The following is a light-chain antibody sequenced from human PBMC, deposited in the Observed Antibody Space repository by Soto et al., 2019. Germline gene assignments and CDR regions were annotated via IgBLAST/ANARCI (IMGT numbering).Light chain of an antibody. J-gene: IGKJ1*01. CDR3: QQYNSYWT. CDR1: HSISSW. CDR2: AAS. V-gene: IGKV1-5*01. Sequence: DIQMTQSPSTLSASVGDRVTITCRASHSISSWLAWYQQKPGKAPNLLIYAASTLESGVPSRFSGSGSGTEFTLNISSLQPDDFATYYCQQYNSYWTFGQGTKVEI.